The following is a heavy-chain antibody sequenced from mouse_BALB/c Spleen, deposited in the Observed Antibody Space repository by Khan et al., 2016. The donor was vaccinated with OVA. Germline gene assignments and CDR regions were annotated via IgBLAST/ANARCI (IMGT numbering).Heavy chain of an antibody. CDR2: ILGGGTT. CDR1: GFSLSDYG. CDR3: AKGVWSYYYTMDY. V-gene: IGHV2-6-5*01. Sequence: QVQLKESGPGLVAPSQNLSITCTVSGFSLSDYGVSWIRQPPGKGLEWLGVILGGGTTYYNSALNSRLSISKDNSKSHVFFLKMSSLQSDDTAMFDCAKGVWSYYYTMDYWGQGTSVTVSS. J-gene: IGHJ4*01.